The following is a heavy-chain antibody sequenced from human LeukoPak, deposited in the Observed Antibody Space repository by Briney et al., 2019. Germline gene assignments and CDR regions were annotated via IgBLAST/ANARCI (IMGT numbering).Heavy chain of an antibody. CDR2: ISGSGSST. J-gene: IGHJ6*02. CDR1: GFTFSSYA. D-gene: IGHD1-26*01. V-gene: IGHV3-23*01. CDR3: AKDKGWGYSAYDCYGMDV. Sequence: GGSLRLSCAASGFTFSSYAMSWVRQAPGKGLEWVSAISGSGSSTYYADSVKGRFTISRDNSQNTLYLQVNSLRAEDTAVYYCAKDKGWGYSAYDCYGMDVWGQGTTVTVSS.